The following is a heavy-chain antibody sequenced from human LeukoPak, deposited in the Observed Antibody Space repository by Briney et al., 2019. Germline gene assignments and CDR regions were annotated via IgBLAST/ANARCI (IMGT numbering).Heavy chain of an antibody. CDR3: ARGPSTLYGSGIGVSRGVGAFDI. CDR1: GFTFSSYS. D-gene: IGHD3-10*01. Sequence: PGGSLRLSCAASGFTFSSYSMNWVRQAPGKGLEWVSYISSSSSTIYYADSVKGRFTISRDNAKNSLYLQMNSLRAEDTAVYYCARGPSTLYGSGIGVSRGVGAFDIWGQGTMVTVSS. CDR2: ISSSSSTI. V-gene: IGHV3-48*01. J-gene: IGHJ3*02.